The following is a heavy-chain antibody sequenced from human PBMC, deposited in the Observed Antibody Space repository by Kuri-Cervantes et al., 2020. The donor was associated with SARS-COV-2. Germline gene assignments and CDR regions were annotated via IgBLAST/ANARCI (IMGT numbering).Heavy chain of an antibody. CDR3: ARASTTVFGVLIALFSSNAFDI. CDR1: GGSLSNFY. CDR2: INHSGSA. J-gene: IGHJ3*02. V-gene: IGHV4-34*01. D-gene: IGHD3-3*01. Sequence: GSLRLSCAVYGGSLSNFYWSWIRQPPGKGLEWIGEINHSGSANYNPSLKSRVTISVDKSKNQLSLKLSSVTAADTAVYYCARASTTVFGVLIALFSSNAFDIWGQGTMVTVSS.